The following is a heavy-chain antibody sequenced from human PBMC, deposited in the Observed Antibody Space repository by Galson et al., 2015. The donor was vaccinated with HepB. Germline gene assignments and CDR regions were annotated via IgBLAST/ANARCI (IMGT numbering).Heavy chain of an antibody. D-gene: IGHD2-15*01. Sequence: SVKVSCKASRGTFSNYALSWVRQAPGQGLEWMGGFIPIYGEADYAQKFQGRVTITADESTTTVYMELSSLGSGDTAVYYCARANCSGGSCYSWGFDPWGQGTLVTVSS. J-gene: IGHJ5*02. CDR3: ARANCSGGSCYSWGFDP. V-gene: IGHV1-69*13. CDR2: FIPIYGEA. CDR1: RGTFSNYA.